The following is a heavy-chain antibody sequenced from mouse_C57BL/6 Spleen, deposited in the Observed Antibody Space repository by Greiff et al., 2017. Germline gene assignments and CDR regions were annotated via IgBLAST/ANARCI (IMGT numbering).Heavy chain of an antibody. CDR1: GYSFTGYY. CDR2: INPSTGGT. V-gene: IGHV1-42*01. J-gene: IGHJ3*01. CDR3: AREGAAQAPFAY. D-gene: IGHD3-2*02. Sequence: VQLQQSGPELVKPGASVKISCKASGYSFTGYYMNWVKQSPDKSLEWIGEINPSTGGTTYNQTFKAKATLTVDKSSSTAYMQLKSLPSEDSAVYYCAREGAAQAPFAYWGQGTLVTVAA.